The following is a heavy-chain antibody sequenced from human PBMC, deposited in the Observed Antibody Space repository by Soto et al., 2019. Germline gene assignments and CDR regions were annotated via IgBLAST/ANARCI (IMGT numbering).Heavy chain of an antibody. Sequence: ASVKVSCKASGYTFISYVIAWVRQAPGQGLEWMGWISTYNGKTNYAQKFQDRVTMTTDTSTSTAYMDVRSLRSDDTALYYCARVYDFWSEVSWFDPWGQGTLVTVSS. CDR1: GYTFISYV. V-gene: IGHV1-18*01. D-gene: IGHD3-3*01. CDR2: ISTYNGKT. CDR3: ARVYDFWSEVSWFDP. J-gene: IGHJ5*02.